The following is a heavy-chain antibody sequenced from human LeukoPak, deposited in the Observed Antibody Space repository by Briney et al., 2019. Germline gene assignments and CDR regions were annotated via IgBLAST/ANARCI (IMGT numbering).Heavy chain of an antibody. CDR2: IRQDGGEI. V-gene: IGHV3-7*01. CDR1: GFTFRNYW. Sequence: PGGSLRLSCAASGFTFRNYWMSWVRQAPGKGLEWVANIRQDGGEIYYVDSVKGRFTISRDNAKNSLFLQVNSLRAEDSAVYYCARDKVVGATTLDYWGQGTLVTVSS. CDR3: ARDKVVGATTLDY. D-gene: IGHD1-26*01. J-gene: IGHJ4*02.